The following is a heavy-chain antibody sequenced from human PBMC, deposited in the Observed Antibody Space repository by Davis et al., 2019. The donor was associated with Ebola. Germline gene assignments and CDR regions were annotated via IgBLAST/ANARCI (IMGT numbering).Heavy chain of an antibody. D-gene: IGHD3-16*01. J-gene: IGHJ4*02. Sequence: GESLKISCAASGFTFSSYWMSWVRQAPGKGLEWVANIKQDGSEKYYVDSVKGRFPISRDNAKNSLFLQMNSLRAEDTAVYYCAKESTLTLGFDYWGQGTLVTVSS. CDR2: IKQDGSEK. CDR1: GFTFSSYW. CDR3: AKESTLTLGFDY. V-gene: IGHV3-7*01.